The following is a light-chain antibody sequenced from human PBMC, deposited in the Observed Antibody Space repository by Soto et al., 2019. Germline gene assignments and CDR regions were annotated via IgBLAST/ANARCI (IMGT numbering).Light chain of an antibody. CDR2: GAS. J-gene: IGKJ1*01. CDR3: HHNNNWTWT. CDR1: QSVSSN. V-gene: IGKV3-15*01. Sequence: EIVMTQSPATLSVSPGERATLSCRASQSVSSNLAWYQQKPGQAPRLLIYGASTRATGIPARFSGSGSGTEFTLTISSLRSEDFAVYYCHHNNNWTWTFGQGTKVEIK.